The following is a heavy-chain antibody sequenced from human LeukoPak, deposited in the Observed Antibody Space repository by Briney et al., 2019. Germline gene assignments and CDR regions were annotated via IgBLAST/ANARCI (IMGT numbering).Heavy chain of an antibody. J-gene: IGHJ4*02. D-gene: IGHD6-19*01. CDR2: ISSSSSYI. CDR3: ARVLAPGIAVAGLDY. V-gene: IGHV3-21*01. CDR1: GFTFSSYA. Sequence: GGSLRLSCAASGFTFSSYAMSWVRQAPGKGLEWVSSISSSSSYIYYADSVKGRFTISRDNAKNSLYLQMNSLRAEDTAVYYCARVLAPGIAVAGLDYWGQGTLVTVSS.